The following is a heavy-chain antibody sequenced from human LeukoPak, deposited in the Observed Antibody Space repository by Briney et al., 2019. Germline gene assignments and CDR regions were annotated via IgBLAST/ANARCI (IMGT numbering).Heavy chain of an antibody. J-gene: IGHJ4*02. CDR1: GFTFSSYA. CDR3: AKETYSSGWYPYFDY. Sequence: PGGSLRLSCVASGFTFSSYAMSWVRQAPGKGREWGSGISGSGGSTYYADSVKGRFTISRDNSKNTLFLQMNSLRAKDTAVYYCAKETYSSGWYPYFDYWGQGTLVTVSS. CDR2: ISGSGGST. D-gene: IGHD6-19*01. V-gene: IGHV3-23*01.